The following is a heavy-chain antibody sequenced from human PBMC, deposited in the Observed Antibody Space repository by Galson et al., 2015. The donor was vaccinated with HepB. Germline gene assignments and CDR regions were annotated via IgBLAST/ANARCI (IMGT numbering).Heavy chain of an antibody. CDR3: ARDLGSAAAGPFDY. CDR2: INTNTGNP. J-gene: IGHJ4*02. CDR1: GYTFTSFL. Sequence: SVKVSCKASGYTFTSFLMTWVRQAPGQGLEWVGWINTNTGNPTYAQGFTGRFVFSLDTSVSTAYLQISSLKAEDTAVYYCARDLGSAAAGPFDYWGQGTLVTVSS. V-gene: IGHV7-4-1*02. D-gene: IGHD6-13*01.